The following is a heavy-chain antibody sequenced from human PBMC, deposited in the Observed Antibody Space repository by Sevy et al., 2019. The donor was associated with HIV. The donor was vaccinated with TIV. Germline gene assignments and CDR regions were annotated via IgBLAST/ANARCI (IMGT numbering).Heavy chain of an antibody. V-gene: IGHV3-21*01. CDR2: ITSGGSYI. Sequence: GGSLILSCVASGFTFSNYSMNWVRQAPGKGLEWVSSITSGGSYIYYADSVKGRFTISRDNAKNSVYLQMNSLRAEDTAVYFCARGATKTGSYSGAYWGQGTLVTDSS. CDR3: ARGATKTGSYSGAY. J-gene: IGHJ4*02. D-gene: IGHD1-26*01. CDR1: GFTFSNYS.